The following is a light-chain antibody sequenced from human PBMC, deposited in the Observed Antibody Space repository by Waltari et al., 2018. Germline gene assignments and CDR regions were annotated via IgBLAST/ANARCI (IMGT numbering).Light chain of an antibody. CDR1: QSVSRA. CDR3: QHYVNLPVT. CDR2: AAS. V-gene: IGKV3-20*01. J-gene: IGKJ1*01. Sequence: EIVLTQSPGTLSLSPGERATPSCSASQSVSRALAWYQQKPGQAPRLLIYAASTRATGVPDRFSGSGSGTDFSLTISRLDPEDFAVYYCQHYVNLPVTFGQGTKVEI.